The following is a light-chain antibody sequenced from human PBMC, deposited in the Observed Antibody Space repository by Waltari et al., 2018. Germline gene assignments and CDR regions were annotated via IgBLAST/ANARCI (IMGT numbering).Light chain of an antibody. CDR2: STA. CDR1: QRISSY. Sequence: DIQMTQSPSSLSASVGDRVTITCLAAQRISSYLNWHQVKPGKSPKRLIYSTATLQNGVPSRFSGSGAGTQFTLTISGLQPEDFATYYCQQSYRDVGFRFGQGTKL. V-gene: IGKV1-39*01. J-gene: IGKJ2*03. CDR3: QQSYRDVGFR.